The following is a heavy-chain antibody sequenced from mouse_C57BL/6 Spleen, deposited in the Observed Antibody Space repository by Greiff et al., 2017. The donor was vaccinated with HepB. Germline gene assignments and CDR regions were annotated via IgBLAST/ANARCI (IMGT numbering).Heavy chain of an antibody. J-gene: IGHJ2*01. V-gene: IGHV14-1*01. CDR3: TTRGYGSRSLYYFDY. D-gene: IGHD1-1*01. CDR2: IDPEDGDT. Sequence: EVQLQQSGAELVRPGASVKLSCTASGFNIKDYYMHWVKQRPEQGLEWIGRIDPEDGDTEYAPKFQGKATMTADTSSNTAYLQLSSLTSEDTAVYYCTTRGYGSRSLYYFDYWGQGTTLTVSS. CDR1: GFNIKDYY.